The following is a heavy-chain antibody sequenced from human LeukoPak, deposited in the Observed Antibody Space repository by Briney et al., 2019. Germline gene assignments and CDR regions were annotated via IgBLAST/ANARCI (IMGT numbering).Heavy chain of an antibody. CDR3: ARDPWVGAHPGAFDI. J-gene: IGHJ3*02. V-gene: IGHV4-61*01. Sequence: PSETLSLTCTVSGGSVSSDTCYWTWIRPPPGKGLEWIGYIYYTGSTYYNPSLKSRVTISVDTSKNQFSLKLSSVTAADTAIYYCARDPWVGAHPGAFDIWGQGTMVTVSS. CDR2: IYYTGST. CDR1: GGSVSSDTCY. D-gene: IGHD1-26*01.